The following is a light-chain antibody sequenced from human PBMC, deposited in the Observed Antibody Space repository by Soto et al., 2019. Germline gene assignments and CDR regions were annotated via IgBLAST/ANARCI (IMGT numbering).Light chain of an antibody. V-gene: IGLV2-14*01. Sequence: QSALTQPASVSGSPGQSITISCTGTSSDVGGYNSVSWYQQHPGKAPKLMIYEVSNRPSGVSNRFSGYKSGNTASLTISGHQAEDKADYYCQYYDSSLSGYVFGTGTKVTVL. CDR3: QYYDSSLSGYV. CDR2: EVS. CDR1: SSDVGGYNS. J-gene: IGLJ1*01.